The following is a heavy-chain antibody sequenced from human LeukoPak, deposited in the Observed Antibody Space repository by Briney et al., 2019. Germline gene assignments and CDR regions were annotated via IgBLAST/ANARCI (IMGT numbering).Heavy chain of an antibody. D-gene: IGHD2-2*01. V-gene: IGHV1-2*02. Sequence: ASVKASCKASGYTFTGYYMHWVRQAPGQGLAWMGWINPNSGGTNYAQKFQGRVTMTRDTSISTAYMELSRLRSDDTAVYYCARGREKRYCSSTSCSYYYYYMDVWGKGTTVTVSS. CDR2: INPNSGGT. J-gene: IGHJ6*03. CDR3: ARGREKRYCSSTSCSYYYYYMDV. CDR1: GYTFTGYY.